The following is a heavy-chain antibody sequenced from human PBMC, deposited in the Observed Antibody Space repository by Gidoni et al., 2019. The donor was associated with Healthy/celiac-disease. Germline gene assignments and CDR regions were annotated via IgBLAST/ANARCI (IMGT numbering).Heavy chain of an antibody. J-gene: IGHJ6*02. Sequence: QVQLVQSGAEVKKPGSSVKVSCKASGGTFSSYAISWVRQAPGQGLEWMGGIIPIFGTANYAQKFQGRVTITADESTSTAYMELSSLRSEDTAVYYCARSEGRIVVVTAGYYYGMDVWGQGTTVTVSS. V-gene: IGHV1-69*01. CDR1: GGTFSSYA. CDR2: IIPIFGTA. CDR3: ARSEGRIVVVTAGYYYGMDV. D-gene: IGHD2-21*02.